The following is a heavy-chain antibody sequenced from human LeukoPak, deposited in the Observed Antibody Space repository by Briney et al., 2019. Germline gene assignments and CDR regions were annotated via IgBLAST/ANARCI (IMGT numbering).Heavy chain of an antibody. V-gene: IGHV3-48*04. J-gene: IGHJ4*02. CDR1: GFTFSSYS. CDR2: ISSSSSTI. CDR3: ARPRYCSSTNCYIDY. Sequence: GGSLRLSCAASGFTFSSYSMNWVRQAPGKGLEWVSYISSSSSTIYYADSVKGRFTISRDNAKNSVYLQMNSLRAEDTAVYYCARPRYCSSTNCYIDYWGQGTLVIVSS. D-gene: IGHD2-2*02.